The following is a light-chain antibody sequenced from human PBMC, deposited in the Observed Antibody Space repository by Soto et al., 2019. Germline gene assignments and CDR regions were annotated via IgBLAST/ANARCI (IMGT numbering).Light chain of an antibody. CDR3: QRYGSPWT. J-gene: IGKJ1*01. V-gene: IGKV3-20*01. CDR2: GSF. CDR1: QTISSSY. Sequence: EIVLTQSPGTLSLSPGERATLSCRASQTISSSYLAWYQQKPGQTPRLLIYGSFSRATGIPDRFSGSGSGTDFTLTISRLEPEDFVVYYCQRYGSPWTFGQGTKVEIK.